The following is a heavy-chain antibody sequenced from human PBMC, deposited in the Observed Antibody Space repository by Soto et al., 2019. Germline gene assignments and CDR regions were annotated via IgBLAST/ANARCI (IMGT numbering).Heavy chain of an antibody. CDR3: ARDPFHYYYDSSGYSD. V-gene: IGHV4-59*12. J-gene: IGHJ3*01. CDR2: IYYSGST. D-gene: IGHD3-22*01. Sequence: SETLSLTCTVSGGSISSYYWSWIRQPPGKGLEWIGYIYYSGSTNYNPSLKSRVTISVDTSKNQFSLKLSSVTAADTAVYYCARDPFHYYYDSSGYSDWGQGTMVTVSS. CDR1: GGSISSYY.